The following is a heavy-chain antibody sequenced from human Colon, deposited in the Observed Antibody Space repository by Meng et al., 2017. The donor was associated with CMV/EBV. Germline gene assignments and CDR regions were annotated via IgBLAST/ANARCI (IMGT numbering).Heavy chain of an antibody. D-gene: IGHD4-17*01. J-gene: IGHJ4*02. CDR1: GFTLSSYA. CDR3: ARDPNDYGDYVFDY. Sequence: GESLKISCAASGFTLSSYAMHWVRQAPGKGLEWVAVISYDESGTYYADSVKGRFTVSRDYSKNTLFLQMNSLRAEDTAVYYCARDPNDYGDYVFDYWGQGTLVTVSS. CDR2: ISYDESGT. V-gene: IGHV3-30*04.